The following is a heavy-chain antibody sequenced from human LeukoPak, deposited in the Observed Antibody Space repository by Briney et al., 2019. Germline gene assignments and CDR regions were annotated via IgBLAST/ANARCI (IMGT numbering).Heavy chain of an antibody. Sequence: GGSLSLSCAASGFTFSSYSMNWVRQAPGKGLEWVSYISSSSSTIYYADSVKGRFTISRDNAKNSLYLQMNSLRAEDTAVYYCARGVGATKSDWFDPWGQGTLVTVSS. CDR3: ARGVGATKSDWFDP. CDR1: GFTFSSYS. V-gene: IGHV3-48*01. D-gene: IGHD1-26*01. CDR2: ISSSSSTI. J-gene: IGHJ5*02.